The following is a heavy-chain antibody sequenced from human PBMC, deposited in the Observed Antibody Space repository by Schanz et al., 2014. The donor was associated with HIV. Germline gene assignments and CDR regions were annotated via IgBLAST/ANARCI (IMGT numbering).Heavy chain of an antibody. Sequence: QVHLVQSGAEVKKSGASVKVSCKASGYSFSSYGLSWVRQAPGQGFEWMAIINPIGGSTSYAQRLQGRVTMTRDTSTSTVYMELSSLRSEDTAVYYCARAPYTSGWYGVDYWGQGTLVTVSS. CDR2: INPIGGST. CDR1: GYSFSSYG. CDR3: ARAPYTSGWYGVDY. J-gene: IGHJ4*02. D-gene: IGHD6-19*01. V-gene: IGHV1-46*01.